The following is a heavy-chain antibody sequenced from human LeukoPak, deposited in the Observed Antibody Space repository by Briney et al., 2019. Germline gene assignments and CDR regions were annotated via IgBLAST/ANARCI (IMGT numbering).Heavy chain of an antibody. CDR2: IWYDGSNK. J-gene: IGHJ6*02. D-gene: IGHD2-2*01. CDR1: GFTFSSYG. Sequence: GRSLRHSCAASGFTFSSYGMHWVRQAPGKGLEWVAVIWYDGSNKYYADSVKGRFTISRDNSKNTLYLQMNSLRAEDTAVYYCARDGCSSTSCLVNYYYYYYGMDVWGQGTTVTVSS. V-gene: IGHV3-33*01. CDR3: ARDGCSSTSCLVNYYYYYYGMDV.